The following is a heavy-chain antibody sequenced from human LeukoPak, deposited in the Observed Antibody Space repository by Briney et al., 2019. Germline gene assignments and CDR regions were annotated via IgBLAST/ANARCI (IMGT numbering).Heavy chain of an antibody. D-gene: IGHD3-9*01. Sequence: ASVKVSCKASGYTFTSYGISWVGQAPGQGLEWMGWISAYNGNTNYAQKLQGRVTMTTDTSTSTAYMELRSLRSDDTAVYYCASARAGYFDWLLNYWGQGTLVTLSS. CDR1: GYTFTSYG. CDR3: ASARAGYFDWLLNY. J-gene: IGHJ4*02. CDR2: ISAYNGNT. V-gene: IGHV1-18*01.